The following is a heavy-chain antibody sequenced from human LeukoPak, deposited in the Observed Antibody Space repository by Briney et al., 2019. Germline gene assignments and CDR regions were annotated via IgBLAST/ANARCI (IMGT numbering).Heavy chain of an antibody. J-gene: IGHJ3*02. D-gene: IGHD2-15*01. Sequence: SETLSLTCTVSGGSISSSSYYWGWIRQPPGKGLEWIGSIYYSGSTYYNPSLKSRVTISVDTSKNQFSLKLSSVTAADTAVYYCARGWSRRDAFDIWGQGTMVTVSS. CDR1: GGSISSSSYY. CDR2: IYYSGST. CDR3: ARGWSRRDAFDI. V-gene: IGHV4-39*01.